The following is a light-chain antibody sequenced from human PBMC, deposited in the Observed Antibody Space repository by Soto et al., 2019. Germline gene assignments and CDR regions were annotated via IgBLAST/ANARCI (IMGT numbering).Light chain of an antibody. J-gene: IGKJ5*01. CDR3: QQYNNWPPIT. Sequence: ERAPHSCRASQSVRSNLAWYQQKPGQAPRLLMYDASTRATGIPARFSGSGSGTEFTLTISSLQSEDFAVYYCQQYNNWPPITFGQGTLLEI. CDR2: DAS. CDR1: QSVRSN. V-gene: IGKV3-15*01.